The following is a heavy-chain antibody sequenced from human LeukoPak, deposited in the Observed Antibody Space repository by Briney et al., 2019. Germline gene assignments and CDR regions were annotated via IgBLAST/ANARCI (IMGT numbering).Heavy chain of an antibody. CDR2: ISYDGSNK. D-gene: IGHD6-13*01. CDR3: ATHSSSFDY. CDR1: GFTFSSYA. J-gene: IGHJ4*02. V-gene: IGHV3-30*04. Sequence: GGSLRLSCAASGFTFSSYAMHWVRQAPGKGLEWVAVISYDGSNKYYADSVKGRFTISRDNSKNTLYLQMNSLRAEDTAVYYCATHSSSFDYWGQGTLVTVSS.